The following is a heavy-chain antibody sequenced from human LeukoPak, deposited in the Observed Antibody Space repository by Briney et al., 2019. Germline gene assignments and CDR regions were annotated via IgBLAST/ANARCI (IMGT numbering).Heavy chain of an antibody. CDR1: GFTFSSYE. J-gene: IGHJ4*02. CDR3: ARNGLAANGYFDY. CDR2: ISTSGTTI. D-gene: IGHD2-8*01. V-gene: IGHV3-48*03. Sequence: GGSLRLSCAASGFTFSSYEMNWVRQAPGKGLEWVSYISTSGTTINYSDSVKGRFTISRDNAKKSLYLQMNSLRAEDTAVYYCARNGLAANGYFDYRGQGTLVT.